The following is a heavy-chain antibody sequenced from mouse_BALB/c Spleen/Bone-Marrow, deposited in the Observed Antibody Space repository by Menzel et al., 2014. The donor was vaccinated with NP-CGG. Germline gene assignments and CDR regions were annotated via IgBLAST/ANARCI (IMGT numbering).Heavy chain of an antibody. CDR3: SRLGYYGGFAY. D-gene: IGHD2-3*01. CDR2: INPDNRTI. J-gene: IGHJ3*01. Sequence: VQLQQSGGGLVQPGGSLKVSCAASGFDFSRYWMSWVRQAPGKGLEWIGEINPDNRTINYTPSLKDKFIISRDNAKNTLYLQMSKVRSEDTALYYCSRLGYYGGFAYWGQGTLVTVSA. CDR1: GFDFSRYW. V-gene: IGHV4-1*02.